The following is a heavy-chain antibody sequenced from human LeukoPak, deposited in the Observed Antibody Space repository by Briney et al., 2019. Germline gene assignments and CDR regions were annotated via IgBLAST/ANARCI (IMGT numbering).Heavy chain of an antibody. CDR1: XYTFTGYY. Sequence: VTVSCKXXXYTFTGYYIHWMRQAPGQGLEWMGWMNPNRGDTSYAQKFQGRVTMTRDTPINAAYMELSGLTSDDTAVYYCGRRRIDCSDTGCYVDYWGQGTLVTVSS. CDR2: MNPNRGDT. D-gene: IGHD2-15*01. V-gene: IGHV1-2*02. CDR3: GRRRIDCSDTGCYVDY. J-gene: IGHJ4*02.